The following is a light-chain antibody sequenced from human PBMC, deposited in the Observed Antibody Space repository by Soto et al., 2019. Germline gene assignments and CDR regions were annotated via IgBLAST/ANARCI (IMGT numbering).Light chain of an antibody. CDR2: TAS. J-gene: IGKJ4*01. V-gene: IGKV1-39*01. CDR1: QNIATY. CDR3: QQSYNTPLT. Sequence: DIQMTQSPSSLSASVGDRVNITCRASQNIATYLNWYQQTPGKAPKLLIYTASTLQSGVPSRFSGSGSGTDFTLTISSLQPEDFATFYCQQSYNTPLTFGGGTKVDIK.